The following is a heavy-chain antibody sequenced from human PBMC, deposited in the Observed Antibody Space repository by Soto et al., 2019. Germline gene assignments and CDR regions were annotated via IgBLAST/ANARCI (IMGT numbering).Heavy chain of an antibody. CDR2: IYYSGST. D-gene: IGHD1-26*01. CDR3: ASKSYGGFFDY. J-gene: IGHJ4*02. Sequence: SETLSLTCTMSGGSISSYYWSWIRQTPGKGLEWIGYIYYSGSTNCNPSLKSRVTISVDTSKNQSSLKLRSVTAADTAVYYCASKSYGGFFDYWGQGTLVTVSS. CDR1: GGSISSYY. V-gene: IGHV4-59*01.